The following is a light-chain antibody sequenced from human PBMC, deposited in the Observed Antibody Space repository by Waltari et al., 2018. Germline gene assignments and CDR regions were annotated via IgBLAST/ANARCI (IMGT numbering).Light chain of an antibody. Sequence: DIVLTQSPGTLSLSPGERAPLSCRASQSVSSSYLAWYQQKPGQAPRLLIYGASSRATGIPDRFSGSGSGTDFTLTISRLEPEDFAVYYCQQYGSSPGYTFGQGTKLEIK. V-gene: IGKV3-20*01. CDR3: QQYGSSPGYT. CDR1: QSVSSSY. CDR2: GAS. J-gene: IGKJ2*01.